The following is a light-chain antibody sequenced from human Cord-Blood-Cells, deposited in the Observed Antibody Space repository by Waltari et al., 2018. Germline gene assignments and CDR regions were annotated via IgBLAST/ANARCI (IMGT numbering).Light chain of an antibody. CDR1: SSDVGSYNL. J-gene: IGLJ3*02. V-gene: IGLV2-23*01. CDR2: EGS. Sequence: QSALTQPASVSGSPGQSITISCTGTSSDVGSYNLVSWYQQHPGKAPKLMIYEGSKRPSGVSNRFSVSKSGNTASLTISGLQAEDEADYYCCSYVGSSTWVFGGGTKLTVL. CDR3: CSYVGSSTWV.